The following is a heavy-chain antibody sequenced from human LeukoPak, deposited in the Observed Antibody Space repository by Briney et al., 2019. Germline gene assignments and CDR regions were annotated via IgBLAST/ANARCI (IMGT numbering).Heavy chain of an antibody. CDR3: ARSRDSSGYSADAFDT. V-gene: IGHV4-39*01. CDR2: ISYSGSS. D-gene: IGHD3-22*01. J-gene: IGHJ3*02. CDR1: GGSISSRSFY. Sequence: SETLSLTCTVSGGSISSRSFYWGCIRQPPGKGLEWIGSISYSGSSYYNPSLKSRVTISVDTSKNQFSLKLSSVTAADTAVYYCARSRDSSGYSADAFDTWGQGTLVTVP.